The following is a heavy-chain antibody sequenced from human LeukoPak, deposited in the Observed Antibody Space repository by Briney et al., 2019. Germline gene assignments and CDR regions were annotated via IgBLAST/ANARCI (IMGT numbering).Heavy chain of an antibody. CDR1: GGSISSSSYY. J-gene: IGHJ3*02. CDR3: ARGMRGWRYAFDI. V-gene: IGHV4-39*07. Sequence: SETLSLTCTVSGGSISSSSYYWSWIRQPPGKGREWIGEINHSGSTNYNPSLKSRATVRVDTSKNQFSLKLSSVTAADTAVYYCARGMRGWRYAFDIWGQGTMVTVSS. CDR2: INHSGST. D-gene: IGHD6-19*01.